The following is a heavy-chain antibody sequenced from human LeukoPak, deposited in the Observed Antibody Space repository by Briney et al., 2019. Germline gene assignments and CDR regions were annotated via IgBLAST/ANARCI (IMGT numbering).Heavy chain of an antibody. CDR1: GGNFGNYV. J-gene: IGHJ6*02. CDR3: ARDTNEEYSSSSDGLAV. D-gene: IGHD6-6*01. Sequence: GASVKVSCKASGGNFGNYVIHWVRQAPGQGLEWMGRISPFFDVENYAQRFQDRVTFTADKITNTAYMQISSLKSEDTAMYFCARDTNEEYSSSSDGLAVWGQGTTVTVSS. V-gene: IGHV1-69*04. CDR2: ISPFFDVE.